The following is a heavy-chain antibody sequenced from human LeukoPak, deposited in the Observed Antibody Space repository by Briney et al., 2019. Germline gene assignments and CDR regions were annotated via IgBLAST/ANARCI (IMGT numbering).Heavy chain of an antibody. CDR1: EYIFTTYW. CDR2: IHPGASDA. V-gene: IGHV5-51*01. CDR3: ARCGTIGMGGDC. Sequence: GESLKISCQGSEYIFTTYWIDWVRQMPGKGLEWMGSIHPGASDARYSPSFQGQITISADKSIRTAYLQWSSLKASGAAMYYCARCGTIGMGGDCWGQGTLVTVAS. D-gene: IGHD1-1*01. J-gene: IGHJ4*02.